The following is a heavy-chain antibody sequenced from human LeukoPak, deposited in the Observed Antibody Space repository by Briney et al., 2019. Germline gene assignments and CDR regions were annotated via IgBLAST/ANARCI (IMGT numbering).Heavy chain of an antibody. CDR1: GYSISSGYY. J-gene: IGHJ4*02. CDR2: IYHSGST. CDR3: ARSSWSLFDY. D-gene: IGHD1-26*01. V-gene: IGHV4-38-2*02. Sequence: PSETLSLTCTVSGYSISSGYYWGWIRQPPGKGLEWIGSIYHSGSTYYNPSLKSRVTVSVDTSKNQFSLKLSSVTAADTAVFYCARSSWSLFDYWGQGTLVTVSS.